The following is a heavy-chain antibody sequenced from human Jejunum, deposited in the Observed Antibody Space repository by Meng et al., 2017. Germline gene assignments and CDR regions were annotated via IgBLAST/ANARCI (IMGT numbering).Heavy chain of an antibody. CDR1: GFSISNYV. Sequence: GESLKISCAASGFSISNYVMNWVRQAPGKGLEWVSSISSSSYIYYGDSVKGRFTISRDNAKNSLYLQMDSLRAEDTAVYYCARDKNIPAFDMWGQGTMVTVSS. CDR3: ARDKNIPAFDM. V-gene: IGHV3-21*01. J-gene: IGHJ3*02. CDR2: ISSSSYI. D-gene: IGHD2/OR15-2a*01.